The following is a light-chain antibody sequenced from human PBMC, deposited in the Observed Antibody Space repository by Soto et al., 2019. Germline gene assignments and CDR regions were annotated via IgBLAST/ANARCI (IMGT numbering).Light chain of an antibody. J-gene: IGKJ4*01. CDR2: GAS. CDR1: QSVSSH. CDR3: QQYDDWRLLT. Sequence: EVVMTQSPATLSVSPGDKATLSCRASQSVSSHLAWYQQKPGQAPRLLIYGASTRASGVPARFSGSGSGTEFTLTISSLQSEDFAIDYCQQYDDWRLLTFGGGTK. V-gene: IGKV3-15*01.